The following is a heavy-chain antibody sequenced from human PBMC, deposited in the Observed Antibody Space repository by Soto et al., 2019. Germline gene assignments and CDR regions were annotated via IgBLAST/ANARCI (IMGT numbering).Heavy chain of an antibody. V-gene: IGHV3-21*01. Sequence: PGGSLRLSCAASGFTFSSYSMNWVRQAPGKGLEWVSSISSSSSYIYYADSVKGRFTISRDNAKNSLYLQMNSLRAEDTAVYYCARIGFYSSRPLYYFDHWGQGTLVTVSS. CDR2: ISSSSSYI. CDR1: GFTFSSYS. J-gene: IGHJ4*02. D-gene: IGHD6-13*01. CDR3: ARIGFYSSRPLYYFDH.